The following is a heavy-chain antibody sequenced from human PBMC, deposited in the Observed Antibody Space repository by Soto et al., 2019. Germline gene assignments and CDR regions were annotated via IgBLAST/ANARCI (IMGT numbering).Heavy chain of an antibody. CDR1: GFTFSNAW. V-gene: IGHV3-15*07. D-gene: IGHD1-26*01. J-gene: IGHJ4*02. CDR2: IKSKTDGGTT. Sequence: GGSLRLSCAASGFTFSNAWMNWVRQAPGKGLERVGRIKSKTDGGTTDYAAPVKGRFTISRDDSKNTLYLQMNSLKTEDTAVYYCTTAVDGSSYYYFDYWGQGTLVTVSS. CDR3: TTAVDGSSYYYFDY.